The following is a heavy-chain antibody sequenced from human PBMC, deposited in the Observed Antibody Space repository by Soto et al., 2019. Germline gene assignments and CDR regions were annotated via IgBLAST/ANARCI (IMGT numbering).Heavy chain of an antibody. CDR2: IYYSGST. V-gene: IGHV4-31*03. CDR3: AREGGDGIDY. Sequence: PLSLTCTVAGGCIRSGSHDWSWIRQHPGKGLEWIGYIYYSGSTYYNPSLKSRITISISTSKNQFYLKLTSVTAADTAVYYCAREGGDGIDYWGQGTLVTVSS. CDR1: GGCIRSGSHD. J-gene: IGHJ4*02. D-gene: IGHD3-16*01.